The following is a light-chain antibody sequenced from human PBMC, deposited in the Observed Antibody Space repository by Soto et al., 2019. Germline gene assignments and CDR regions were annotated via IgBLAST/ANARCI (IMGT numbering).Light chain of an antibody. CDR3: SSYAGSAHVI. CDR2: TNN. CDR1: SSNIGRNY. Sequence: QSVLTQPPSASGTPGQRVTISCSGSSSNIGRNYVYWYQHLPGTATKLLIQTNNERPSGVPDRFSGSKSGTSVSLAISGLRYEDEATYNCSSYAGSAHVIFGGGTKLTV. J-gene: IGLJ2*01. V-gene: IGLV1-47*01.